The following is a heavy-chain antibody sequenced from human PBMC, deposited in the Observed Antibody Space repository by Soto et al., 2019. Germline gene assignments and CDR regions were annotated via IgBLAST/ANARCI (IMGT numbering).Heavy chain of an antibody. CDR2: ISYSGTTT. Sequence: EVQLLESGGGLVQPEGSLRLSCAASGFTFSSHAMSWVRQAPGKGLEWVSAISYSGTTTYYAESVKGRFTISRDNAKNTLYLQLNILRVEDTAIYYCAKRFTLFGEVNLSPDLDDWGQGTLVTVSS. CDR1: GFTFSSHA. CDR3: AKRFTLFGEVNLSPDLDD. V-gene: IGHV3-23*01. J-gene: IGHJ4*02. D-gene: IGHD3-3*01.